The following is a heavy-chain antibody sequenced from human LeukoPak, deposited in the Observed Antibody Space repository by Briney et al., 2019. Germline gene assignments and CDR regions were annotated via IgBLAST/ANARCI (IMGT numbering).Heavy chain of an antibody. CDR1: GFTFSSYW. CDR2: IKQDGSEK. CDR3: ARSGSYYGSGSYYSDY. J-gene: IGHJ4*02. V-gene: IGHV3-7*04. D-gene: IGHD3-10*01. Sequence: GGSLRLSCAASGFTFSSYWMSWVRQTPGKGLEWVANIKQDGSEKYYVDSVKGRFTISRDNAKNSLYLQMNSLRAEDRAVYYCARSGSYYGSGSYYSDYWGQGTQVTVSS.